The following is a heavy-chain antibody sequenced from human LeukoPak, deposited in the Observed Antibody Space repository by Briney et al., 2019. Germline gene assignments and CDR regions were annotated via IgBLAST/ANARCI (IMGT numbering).Heavy chain of an antibody. Sequence: PSQTLSLTCTVSGGSISSGGYYWSWIRQPPGEGLEWIGYIYHSGSTYYNPSLKSRVTISVDRSKNQFSLKLSSVTAADTAVYYCARAGRTQQLAHPFDYWGQGTLVTVSS. CDR3: ARAGRTQQLAHPFDY. CDR1: GGSISSGGYY. CDR2: IYHSGST. D-gene: IGHD6-13*01. J-gene: IGHJ4*02. V-gene: IGHV4-30-2*01.